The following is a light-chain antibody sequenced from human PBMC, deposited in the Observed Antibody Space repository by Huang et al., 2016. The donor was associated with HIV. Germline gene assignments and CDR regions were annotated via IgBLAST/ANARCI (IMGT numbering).Light chain of an antibody. V-gene: IGKV1-8*01. Sequence: AIRITQSPSSLSASTGDKVSITCRASQDINTYLAWYQQKPGKPPSLLIYATATLQSGCPARFRGSGSGTDFTLTITHLQSEDFATYYCQQYYSFPLTFGQGSQVEV. CDR2: ATA. J-gene: IGKJ1*01. CDR3: QQYYSFPLT. CDR1: QDINTY.